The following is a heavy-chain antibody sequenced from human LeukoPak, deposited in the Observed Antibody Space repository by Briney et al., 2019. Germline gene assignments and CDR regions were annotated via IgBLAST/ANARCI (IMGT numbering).Heavy chain of an antibody. CDR1: GFTFSSYT. CDR3: ARAPTPMTTVTTLGY. D-gene: IGHD4-17*01. Sequence: PGGSLRLSCAASGFTFSSYTMHWVRQAPGKGLEWVAVISFDGTNKYYADSVKGRFTISRDNSENTLYLQMNSLRPEDTAVYYCARAPTPMTTVTTLGYWGQGTLVTVSS. V-gene: IGHV3-30-3*01. J-gene: IGHJ4*02. CDR2: ISFDGTNK.